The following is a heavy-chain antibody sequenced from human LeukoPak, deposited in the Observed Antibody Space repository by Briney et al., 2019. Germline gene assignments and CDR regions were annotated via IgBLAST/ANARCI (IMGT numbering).Heavy chain of an antibody. V-gene: IGHV4-59*01. Sequence: SETLSLPCTVSGGSISSYYWSWIRQPPGKGLEGIGYIYYSGSTNYNPSLKSRVTISVDTSKNQFSLKLSSVTAADTAVYYCAREGGSYSTFDYWGQGTLVTVSS. CDR3: AREGGSYSTFDY. CDR1: GGSISSYY. CDR2: IYYSGST. D-gene: IGHD1-26*01. J-gene: IGHJ4*02.